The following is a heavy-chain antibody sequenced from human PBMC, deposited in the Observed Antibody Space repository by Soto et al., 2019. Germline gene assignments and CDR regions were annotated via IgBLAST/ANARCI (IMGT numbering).Heavy chain of an antibody. CDR1: GGSFSGYY. CDR3: ARGRIAAAGMWDYYYYGMDV. J-gene: IGHJ6*02. D-gene: IGHD6-13*01. Sequence: SETLSLTCAVYGGSFSGYYWSWIRQPPGKGLEWIWEINHSGTTNYNPSLKSRVTISVDTSKNQFSLNLSSVTAADTAIYYCARGRIAAAGMWDYYYYGMDVWGQGTTVTVSS. V-gene: IGHV4-34*01. CDR2: INHSGTT.